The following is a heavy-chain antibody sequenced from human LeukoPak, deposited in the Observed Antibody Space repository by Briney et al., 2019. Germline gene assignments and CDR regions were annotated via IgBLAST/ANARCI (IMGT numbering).Heavy chain of an antibody. J-gene: IGHJ6*02. CDR3: ANFRGAIPDYYYYGMDV. V-gene: IGHV1-2*06. CDR2: INPNSGDT. D-gene: IGHD4/OR15-4a*01. CDR1: GYTFTGYH. Sequence: ASVKVSCKASGYTFTGYHMHWVRQAPGQGLEWMGRINPNSGDTNYAQKFQGRVTMTRDTSISTAYMELSRLRSEDTAVYYCANFRGAIPDYYYYGMDVWGQGTTVTVSS.